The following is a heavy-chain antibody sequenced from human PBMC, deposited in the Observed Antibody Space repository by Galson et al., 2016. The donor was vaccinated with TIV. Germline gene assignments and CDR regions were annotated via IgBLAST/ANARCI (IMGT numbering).Heavy chain of an antibody. J-gene: IGHJ4*02. D-gene: IGHD2-21*01. Sequence: SVKVSCKASGYTFTTHPIHWVRQAPGQRPEWMGWINAGNGDTKYSQRFQDRVTFTRDTSASTAYMELSSLTYEDTAVYYCARPPYCGDYCCKYDSWGQGTLLTVSS. CDR1: GYTFTTHP. V-gene: IGHV1-3*01. CDR2: INAGNGDT. CDR3: ARPPYCGDYCCKYDS.